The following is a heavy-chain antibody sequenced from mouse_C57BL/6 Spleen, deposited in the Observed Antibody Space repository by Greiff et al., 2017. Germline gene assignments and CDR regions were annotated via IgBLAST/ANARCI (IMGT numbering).Heavy chain of an antibody. V-gene: IGHV1-42*01. J-gene: IGHJ4*01. Sequence: VQLQQSGPELVKPGASVKISCKASGYSFTGYYMNWVKQSPEKSLEWIGEINPSTGGTTYNQKFKAKATLTVDKSSSTAYMQLKSLTSEDSAVYYCARAGYDYGYYAMDYWGQGTSVTVSS. D-gene: IGHD2-4*01. CDR1: GYSFTGYY. CDR3: ARAGYDYGYYAMDY. CDR2: INPSTGGT.